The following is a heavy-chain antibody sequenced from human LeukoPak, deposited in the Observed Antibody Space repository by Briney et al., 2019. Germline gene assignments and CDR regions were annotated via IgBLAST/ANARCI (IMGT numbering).Heavy chain of an antibody. CDR3: AKDDYDSSGYLDY. J-gene: IGHJ4*02. D-gene: IGHD3-22*01. Sequence: RGGSLRLSCAASGFTFSSYAMHWVRQAPGKGLEWVAVISYDGSNKYYADSVKGRFTISRDNSKNTLYLQMNSLRAEDTAVYYCAKDDYDSSGYLDYWGQGTLVTVSS. CDR1: GFTFSSYA. CDR2: ISYDGSNK. V-gene: IGHV3-30-3*01.